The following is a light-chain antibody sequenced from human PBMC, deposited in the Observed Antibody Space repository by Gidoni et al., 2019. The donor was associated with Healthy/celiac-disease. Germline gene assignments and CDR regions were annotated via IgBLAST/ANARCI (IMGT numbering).Light chain of an antibody. CDR1: QSISSY. J-gene: IGKJ3*01. Sequence: DIQMTQSPSSLSASVGDRVTITCRASQSISSYLNWYQQKPGKAPKLLIYAASSLQSGVPSRFSDSGSGTDFTLTISSLQPEDFATYYCQQSYSTPPVFGPGTKVDIK. CDR2: AAS. CDR3: QQSYSTPPV. V-gene: IGKV1-39*01.